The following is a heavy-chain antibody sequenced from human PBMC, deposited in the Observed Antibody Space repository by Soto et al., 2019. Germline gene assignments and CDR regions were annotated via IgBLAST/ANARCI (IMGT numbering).Heavy chain of an antibody. D-gene: IGHD1-26*01. CDR2: ISGSGGST. J-gene: IGHJ4*02. V-gene: IGHV3-23*01. Sequence: EVQLLESGGGLVQPGGSLRLSCAASGFTFSSYAMRWVRQAPGKGLEWVSAISGSGGSTYYADSVKGRFTISRDNSKNTLYLQMNSLRAEDTAVYCWARRGSGSYYDYWGQGTLVTVSS. CDR3: ARRGSGSYYDY. CDR1: GFTFSSYA.